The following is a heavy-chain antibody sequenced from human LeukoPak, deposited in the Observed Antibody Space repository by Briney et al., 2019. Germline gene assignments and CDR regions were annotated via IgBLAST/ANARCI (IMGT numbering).Heavy chain of an antibody. V-gene: IGHV4-30-4*08. D-gene: IGHD5-12*01. CDR1: GASVSSPDYF. CDR2: ISYSGVT. Sequence: LSLTXTVSGASVSSPDYFWNWIRQPPGKGLEWIGSISYSGVTFYNPSLKSRLTMLLDTSKNQFSLRLTSVTVADTAVYYCARPRGSGYDLDFDYWGQGTLVSV. CDR3: ARPRGSGYDLDFDY. J-gene: IGHJ4*02.